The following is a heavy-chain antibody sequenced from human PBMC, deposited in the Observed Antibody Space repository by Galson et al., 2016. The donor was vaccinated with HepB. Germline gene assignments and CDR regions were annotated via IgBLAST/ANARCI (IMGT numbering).Heavy chain of an antibody. CDR2: ISTGGSTI. Sequence: SLRLSCAASGFSFSSFPMNWVRQAPGKGLEWVAHISTGGSTIYYADSVKGRFTISRDNAKDSLYLQMNSLRDEDTAVYYCATPTLIPPDWGQGTMVTVSS. D-gene: IGHD4-17*01. J-gene: IGHJ3*01. CDR3: ATPTLIPPD. V-gene: IGHV3-48*02. CDR1: GFSFSSFP.